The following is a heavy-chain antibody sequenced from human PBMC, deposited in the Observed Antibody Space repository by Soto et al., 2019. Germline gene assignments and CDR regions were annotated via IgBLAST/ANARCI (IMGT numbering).Heavy chain of an antibody. V-gene: IGHV4-31*03. D-gene: IGHD2-15*01. CDR2: IYYSGST. CDR3: ARVVVSFQYFQH. J-gene: IGHJ1*01. Sequence: PSETLSLTCTVSGGSISSGGYYWSWIRQHPGKGLEWIGYIYYSGSTYYNPSLKSRVTISVDTSKNQFSLKLSSVTAADTAVYYCARVVVSFQYFQHWGQGTLVTVSS. CDR1: GGSISSGGYY.